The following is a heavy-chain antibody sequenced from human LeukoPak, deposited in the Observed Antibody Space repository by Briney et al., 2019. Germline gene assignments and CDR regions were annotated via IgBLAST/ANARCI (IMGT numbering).Heavy chain of an antibody. Sequence: GGSLRLSCAASGFTFSSDAMSWVRQVPGKGLEWVSGISGNGGNTYYADSVKGRFTISRDKSKNTVYQQMNSLRAEDTAIYYCAKEGDDGFDIWGQGTMVTVSS. J-gene: IGHJ3*02. CDR2: ISGNGGNT. V-gene: IGHV3-23*01. CDR1: GFTFSSDA. D-gene: IGHD3-16*01. CDR3: AKEGDDGFDI.